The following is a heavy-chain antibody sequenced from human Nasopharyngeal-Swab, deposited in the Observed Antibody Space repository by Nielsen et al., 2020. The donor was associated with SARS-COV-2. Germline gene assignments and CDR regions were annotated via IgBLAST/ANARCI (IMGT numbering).Heavy chain of an antibody. J-gene: IGHJ4*02. D-gene: IGHD1-26*01. CDR3: ASWELPIPY. Sequence: GESLKISCAASGFTFSSYSMNWVRQAPGKGLEWVSSISSGSYIYYADSVKGRFSIPRDNAKNSLYLQMNSLRADDTAVYYCASWELPIPYLGQGTLVTVSS. CDR1: GFTFSSYS. V-gene: IGHV3-21*01. CDR2: ISSGSYI.